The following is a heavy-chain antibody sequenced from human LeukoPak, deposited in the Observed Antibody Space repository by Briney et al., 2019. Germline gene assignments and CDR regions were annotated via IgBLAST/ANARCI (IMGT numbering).Heavy chain of an antibody. D-gene: IGHD6-19*01. Sequence: AGGSLRLSCAASGFTFSSYWMHWVRQAPGKGLVWVSRIKSDGSATSNADSVKGRFTISRDNVKNTLYLQMNSLRAEDTAVYYCAGSNSSGWYYFDYWGQRTVVAVSS. V-gene: IGHV3-74*01. J-gene: IGHJ4*02. CDR3: AGSNSSGWYYFDY. CDR2: IKSDGSAT. CDR1: GFTFSSYW.